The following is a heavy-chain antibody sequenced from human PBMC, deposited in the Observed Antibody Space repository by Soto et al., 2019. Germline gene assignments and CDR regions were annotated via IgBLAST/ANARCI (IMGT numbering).Heavy chain of an antibody. J-gene: IGHJ4*02. Sequence: GGSLRLSCAASGFTFSSYGVHWVRQAPGKGLEWVAVIWYDGSNKYYADSVKGRFTISRDNSKNTLYLQMNSLRAEDTAVYYCAKDQGIAAAGPEYWGQGTLVTVSS. V-gene: IGHV3-30*02. D-gene: IGHD6-13*01. CDR3: AKDQGIAAAGPEY. CDR1: GFTFSSYG. CDR2: IWYDGSNK.